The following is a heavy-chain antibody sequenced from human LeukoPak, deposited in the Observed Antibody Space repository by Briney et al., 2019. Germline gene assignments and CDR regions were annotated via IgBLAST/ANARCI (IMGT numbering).Heavy chain of an antibody. Sequence: ASXKXXXXXSXXXXXXYXXNWVRXATGQGLEWMGWMNPNSGNTGYAQKFQGRVTMTRNTSISTAYMELSSLRSEDTAVYYCARGPRGYFDWLPPGGPDYWGQGTLVTVSS. V-gene: IGHV1-8*01. CDR2: MNPNSGNT. D-gene: IGHD3-9*01. J-gene: IGHJ4*02. CDR3: ARGPRGYFDWLPPGGPDY. CDR1: XXXXXXYX.